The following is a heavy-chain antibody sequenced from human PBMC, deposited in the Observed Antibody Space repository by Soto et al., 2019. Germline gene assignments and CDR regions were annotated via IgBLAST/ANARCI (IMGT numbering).Heavy chain of an antibody. CDR2: IYWNDDK. J-gene: IGHJ3*02. D-gene: IGHD3-9*01. V-gene: IGHV2-5*01. CDR3: ARVYYDILTGYRGQDAFDI. CDR1: GFSLSTSGVG. Sequence: SGPTLVNPTQTLTLTCTFSGFSLSTSGVGVGWIRQPPGKALEWLALIYWNDDKRYSPSLKSRLTITKDTSKNQVVLTMTNMDRVHTATYYCARVYYDILTGYRGQDAFDIWGQGTMVTVSS.